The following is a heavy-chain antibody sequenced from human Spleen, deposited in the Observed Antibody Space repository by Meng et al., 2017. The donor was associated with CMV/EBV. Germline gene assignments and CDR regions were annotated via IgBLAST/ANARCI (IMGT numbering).Heavy chain of an antibody. D-gene: IGHD1-7*01. CDR1: GGTFSSYA. Sequence: SVKVSCKASGGTFSSYAISWVRQAPGQGLEWMGGIIPILGIANYAQKFQGRVTITADKSTSTAYMELSSLRSEDTAVYYCAKHEKGAGTRGKLELQWYWGQGTLVTVSS. V-gene: IGHV1-69*10. CDR2: IIPILGIA. CDR3: AKHEKGAGTRGKLELQWY. J-gene: IGHJ4*02.